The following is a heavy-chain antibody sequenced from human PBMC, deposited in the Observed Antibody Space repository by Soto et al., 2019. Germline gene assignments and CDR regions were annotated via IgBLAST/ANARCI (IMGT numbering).Heavy chain of an antibody. CDR3: ARAPYDFWSGAFDY. CDR1: GGPIIGYP. J-gene: IGHJ4*02. D-gene: IGHD3-3*01. Sequence: SGKVPCKTSGGPIIGYPISLLRQALGQGLEWMGGIIPIFGTANYAQKFQGRVTITADESTSTAYMELSSLRSEDTAVYYCARAPYDFWSGAFDYWGQGTLVTVSS. CDR2: IIPIFGTA. V-gene: IGHV1-69*13.